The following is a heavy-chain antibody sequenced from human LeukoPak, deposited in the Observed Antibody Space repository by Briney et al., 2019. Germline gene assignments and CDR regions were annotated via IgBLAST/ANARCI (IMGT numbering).Heavy chain of an antibody. D-gene: IGHD6-19*01. V-gene: IGHV4-34*01. J-gene: IGHJ4*02. CDR1: GGSFSGYY. Sequence: SETLSLTCAVYGGSFSGYYWSWIRQPAGKGLEWIGEINHSGSTNYNPSLKSRVTVSVDTSKNQFSLKLSSVTAADTAVYYCASIVAVAGRDYWGQGTLVTVSS. CDR2: INHSGST. CDR3: ASIVAVAGRDY.